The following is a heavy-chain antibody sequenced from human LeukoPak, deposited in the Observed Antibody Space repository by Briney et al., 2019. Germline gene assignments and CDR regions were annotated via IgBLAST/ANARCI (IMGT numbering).Heavy chain of an antibody. CDR1: GGTFSSYA. V-gene: IGHV1-2*02. Sequence: ASVKVSCKASGGTFSSYAISWVRQAPGQELEWMGCIDPNSGDTKYAQKFQGRVSMPRDTSTRTAYMELSRLRSDDTAVYFCARSGSTGYSLDYWGQGTLVTVSS. CDR3: ARSGSTGYSLDY. CDR2: IDPNSGDT. J-gene: IGHJ4*02. D-gene: IGHD3-22*01.